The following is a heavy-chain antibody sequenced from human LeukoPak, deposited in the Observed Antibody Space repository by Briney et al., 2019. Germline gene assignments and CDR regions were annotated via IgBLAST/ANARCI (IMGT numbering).Heavy chain of an antibody. CDR1: GGSFSGYY. J-gene: IGHJ4*02. V-gene: IGHV4-34*01. Sequence: SETLSLTCAVYGGSFSGYYWSWIRQPPGKGLEWIGEINHSGSTNYNPSLKSRVTISVDTSKNQFSLKLSSVTAVDTAVYYCASWGGYSYGSPFDYWGQGTLVTVSS. CDR3: ASWGGYSYGSPFDY. D-gene: IGHD5-18*01. CDR2: INHSGST.